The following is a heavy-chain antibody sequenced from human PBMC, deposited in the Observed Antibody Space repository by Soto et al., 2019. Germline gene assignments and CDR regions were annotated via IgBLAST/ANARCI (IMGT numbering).Heavy chain of an antibody. V-gene: IGHV4-34*01. Sequence: SETLSLTCAVYGGSFSGYYWSWIRQPPGKGLEWIGEINHSGSTNYNPSLKSRVTISVDTSKNQFSLQRSSVTAADTAVYYCARGKRYAYYYYGMDVWGKGTTVTVSS. CDR2: INHSGST. CDR1: GGSFSGYY. D-gene: IGHD5-18*01. CDR3: ARGKRYAYYYYGMDV. J-gene: IGHJ6*04.